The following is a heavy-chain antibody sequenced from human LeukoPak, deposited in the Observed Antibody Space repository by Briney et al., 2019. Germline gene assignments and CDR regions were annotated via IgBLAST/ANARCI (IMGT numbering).Heavy chain of an antibody. J-gene: IGHJ3*02. Sequence: GGSLRLSCTTSKFNFNSYGMTWVRQAPGKGLEWVSSISGSGGSTQYAASVQGRFTISRDNSKNTLYLQMNSLGAEDTAVYYCAKDPNGDYIGTFDIWGQGTMVTVSS. CDR2: ISGSGGST. CDR1: KFNFNSYG. CDR3: AKDPNGDYIGTFDI. V-gene: IGHV3-23*01. D-gene: IGHD4-17*01.